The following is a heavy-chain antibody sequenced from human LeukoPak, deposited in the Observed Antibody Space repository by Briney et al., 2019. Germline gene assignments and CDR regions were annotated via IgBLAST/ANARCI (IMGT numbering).Heavy chain of an antibody. CDR2: IYTSGST. J-gene: IGHJ5*02. CDR3: ARAACSGGSCSFDP. D-gene: IGHD2-15*01. Sequence: PSQTLSLTCTVSGGSISSGSCYWSWIWQPAGKGLEWIGHIYTSGSTNYNPSLKSRVTISVDTSKNQFSLKLSSVTAADTAVYYCARAACSGGSCSFDPWGQGTLVTVSS. V-gene: IGHV4-61*09. CDR1: GGSISSGSCY.